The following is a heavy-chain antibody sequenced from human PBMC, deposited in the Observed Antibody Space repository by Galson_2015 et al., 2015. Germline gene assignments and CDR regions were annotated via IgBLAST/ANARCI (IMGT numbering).Heavy chain of an antibody. CDR1: GDSVSRNGAA. V-gene: IGHV6-1*01. CDR2: TYYRSKWYN. Sequence: CAISGDSVSRNGAAWNWIRQSPTRGLEWLGRTYYRSKWYNDYAVSVKSRITINPDTSKNQFSLQLKSVTPEDTAVYYCARASTSGLLFFDSWGQGTLVTVSS. D-gene: IGHD2/OR15-2a*01. CDR3: ARASTSGLLFFDS. J-gene: IGHJ4*02.